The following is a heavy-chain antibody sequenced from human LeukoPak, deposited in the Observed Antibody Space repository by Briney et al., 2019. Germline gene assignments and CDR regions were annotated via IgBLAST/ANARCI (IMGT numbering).Heavy chain of an antibody. J-gene: IGHJ4*02. CDR3: ARGGGRYGDY. CDR1: GFTFSSYA. D-gene: IGHD5-18*01. V-gene: IGHV3-30*04. Sequence: GRSLRLSCAASGFTFSSYAMHWVRQAPGKGLEWVAVISYDGSNKYYADSVKGRFTISRDNSKNTLYLQMNSLRAEDTAVYYCARGGGRYGDYWGQGTLITVSS. CDR2: ISYDGSNK.